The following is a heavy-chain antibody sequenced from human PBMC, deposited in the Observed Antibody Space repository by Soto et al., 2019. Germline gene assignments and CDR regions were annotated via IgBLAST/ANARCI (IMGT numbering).Heavy chain of an antibody. J-gene: IGHJ5*02. CDR1: GGSFSGYY. CDR2: INHSGST. V-gene: IGHV4-34*01. D-gene: IGHD2-2*01. Sequence: PSETLSLTCAVYGGSFSGYYWSWIRQPPGKGLEWIGEINHSGSTNYNPSLKSRVTISVDTSKNQFSLKLSSVTAADTAVYYCARGPYQLLLVALGWFDPWGQGTLVTVSS. CDR3: ARGPYQLLLVALGWFDP.